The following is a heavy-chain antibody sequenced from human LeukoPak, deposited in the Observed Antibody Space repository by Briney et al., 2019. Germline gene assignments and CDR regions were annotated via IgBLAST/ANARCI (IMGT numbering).Heavy chain of an antibody. CDR1: GYTFTSYD. CDR2: MNPNSGNT. D-gene: IGHD3-3*01. J-gene: IGHJ5*02. V-gene: IGHV1-8*01. Sequence: ASVKVSCKASGYTFTSYDINWVRQATGQGLEWMGWMNPNSGNTGYAQKFQGRVTMTRNTSISTAYMELSSLRSGDTAVYYCARGPNHYDFWSGYYAENWFDPWGQGTLVTVSS. CDR3: ARGPNHYDFWSGYYAENWFDP.